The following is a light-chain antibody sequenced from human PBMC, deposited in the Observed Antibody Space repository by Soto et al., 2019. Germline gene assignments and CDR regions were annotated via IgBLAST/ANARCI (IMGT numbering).Light chain of an antibody. CDR3: QQYGSSRFT. CDR1: QSISSSY. Sequence: EIVLTHSPGTLSLSPGERATLSCRASQSISSSYLAWYQQQPGQDPRLLVYGASSRATGIPDRFSGSGSGTDFTLTISRLEPEDFAVYYCQQYGSSRFTFGPGTKVDIK. CDR2: GAS. J-gene: IGKJ3*01. V-gene: IGKV3-20*01.